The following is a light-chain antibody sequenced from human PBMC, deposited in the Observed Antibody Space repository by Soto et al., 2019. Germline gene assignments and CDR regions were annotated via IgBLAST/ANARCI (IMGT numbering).Light chain of an antibody. Sequence: DIQMTQSPSSLSASVEDRVTITCRASQSSGTYLNWYQQKPGKAPKLLIYAASSLQSGVPSRFSGIGSGTDFTLTISSLKPEDFATYYCQQSYSTWTFGQGTKVDIK. V-gene: IGKV1-39*01. J-gene: IGKJ1*01. CDR2: AAS. CDR3: QQSYSTWT. CDR1: QSSGTY.